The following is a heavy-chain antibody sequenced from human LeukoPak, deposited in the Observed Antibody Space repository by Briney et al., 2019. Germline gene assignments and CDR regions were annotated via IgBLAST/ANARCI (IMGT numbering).Heavy chain of an antibody. Sequence: GESLKISCKGSGCSFISYWIGWVRQMPGKGLEWMGIMYPGDFDTRYSPSFEGQVTISADESITTAYLQWSSLKASDTAMYYCGRVDCSGGRCYGVDPWGQGTLVTVSS. J-gene: IGHJ5*02. V-gene: IGHV5-51*01. CDR1: GCSFISYW. D-gene: IGHD2-15*01. CDR2: MYPGDFDT. CDR3: GRVDCSGGRCYGVDP.